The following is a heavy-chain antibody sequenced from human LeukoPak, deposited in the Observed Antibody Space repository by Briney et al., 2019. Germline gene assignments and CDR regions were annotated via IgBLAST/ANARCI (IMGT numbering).Heavy chain of an antibody. CDR2: IIPIIGTA. J-gene: IGHJ4*02. CDR1: GGTFSSYA. CDR3: ARGQDCSSTSCYPS. D-gene: IGHD2-2*01. Sequence: SVKVSCKASGGTFSSYAISWVRQAPGQGLEWMGRIIPIIGTANYAQKFQGRVTITTDESTSTAYMELSSQRSEDTAVYYCARGQDCSSTSCYPSWGQGTLVTVSS. V-gene: IGHV1-69*05.